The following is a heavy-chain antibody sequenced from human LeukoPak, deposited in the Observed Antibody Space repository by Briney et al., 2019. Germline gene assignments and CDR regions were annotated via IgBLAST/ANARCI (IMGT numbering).Heavy chain of an antibody. V-gene: IGHV3-23*01. CDR2: ISGGGDTT. Sequence: GGSLRLSRAASGFTFSSYAMHWVRQAPGKGLEWVSGISGGGDTTYYADSVTGRFTISRDNSKNTLYLQMNSLRAEDTAVYYCAADPGSGWYFDYWGQGTLVTVSS. J-gene: IGHJ4*02. CDR1: GFTFSSYA. D-gene: IGHD6-19*01. CDR3: AADPGSGWYFDY.